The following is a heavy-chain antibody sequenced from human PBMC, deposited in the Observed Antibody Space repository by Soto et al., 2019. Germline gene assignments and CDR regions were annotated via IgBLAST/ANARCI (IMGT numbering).Heavy chain of an antibody. CDR1: GFTLGGYA. J-gene: IGHJ6*03. D-gene: IGHD6-6*01. V-gene: IGHV3-64*01. CDR2: ISSNGVGT. Sequence: GGSLRLSCAASGFTLGGYAGDWVRQAPGKGLEYVSGISSNGVGTYYANSVQGRFTISRDNSKNTVYLQMGSLRPEDMAVYYCARRARPDFYYMDVWGKGTTVTVSS. CDR3: ARRARPDFYYMDV.